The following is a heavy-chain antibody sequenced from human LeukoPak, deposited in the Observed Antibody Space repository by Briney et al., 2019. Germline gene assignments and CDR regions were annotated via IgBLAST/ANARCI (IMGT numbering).Heavy chain of an antibody. V-gene: IGHV3-23*01. Sequence: GGSLRLSCASSGFTFSSYAMSWVRQAPGKGLEWVSTISGSGGSTYYADSVKGRFTISRDNSKNTLYLQMNSLRAEDTAVYYCAKEGSSSWYATLPYYWGQGTLVTVSS. D-gene: IGHD6-13*01. CDR1: GFTFSSYA. CDR3: AKEGSSSWYATLPYY. CDR2: ISGSGGST. J-gene: IGHJ4*02.